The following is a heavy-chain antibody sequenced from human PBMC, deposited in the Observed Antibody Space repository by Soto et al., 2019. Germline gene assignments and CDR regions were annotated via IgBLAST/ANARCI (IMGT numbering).Heavy chain of an antibody. CDR1: GGSFSGYY. CDR2: INHSGST. J-gene: IGHJ4*02. Sequence: SETLSLTCAVYGGSFSGYYWSWIRQPPGKGLEWIGEINHSGSTNYNPSLKSRVTISVDTSKNQFSLKLSSVTAADTAVYYCARAGTGFLPDYWGQGTLVTVSS. V-gene: IGHV4-34*01. CDR3: ARAGTGFLPDY. D-gene: IGHD3-9*01.